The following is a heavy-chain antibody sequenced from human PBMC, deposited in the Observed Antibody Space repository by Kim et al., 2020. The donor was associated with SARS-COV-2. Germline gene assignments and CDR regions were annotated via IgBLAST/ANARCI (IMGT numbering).Heavy chain of an antibody. Sequence: SETLSLTCTVSGGSISSYYWSWIRQPPGKGLEWIGYIYYSGSTNYNPSLKSRVTISVDTSKNQFSLKLSSVTAADTAVYYCARVSGYSYGPFDYWGQGTLVTVSS. CDR1: GGSISSYY. CDR2: IYYSGST. J-gene: IGHJ4*02. CDR3: ARVSGYSYGPFDY. D-gene: IGHD5-18*01. V-gene: IGHV4-59*08.